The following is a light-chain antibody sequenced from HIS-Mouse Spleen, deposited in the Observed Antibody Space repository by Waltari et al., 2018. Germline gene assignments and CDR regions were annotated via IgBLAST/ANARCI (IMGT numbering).Light chain of an antibody. CDR1: ASPKKY. CDR3: YSTDSSGNHRV. V-gene: IGLV3-10*01. Sequence: SYELTQPPSVSVSPGQTARLTCSRDASPKKYSYWYQQKSGQAPVLVIYEDSKRPSGIPERFSGSSSGTMATLTISGAQVEDEADYYCYSTDSSGNHRVFGGGTKLTVL. CDR2: EDS. J-gene: IGLJ2*01.